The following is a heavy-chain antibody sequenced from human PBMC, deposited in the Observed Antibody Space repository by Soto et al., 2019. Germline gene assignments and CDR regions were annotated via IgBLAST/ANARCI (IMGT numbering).Heavy chain of an antibody. J-gene: IGHJ6*03. V-gene: IGHV3-9*01. CDR2: IIWNSGAV. CDR3: AAALLNRRHNYYYYYMDV. CDR1: GFAFDAYA. D-gene: IGHD3-16*01. Sequence: EVQLAESGGGLVQPGTSLRLSCAASGFAFDAYAMHWFRQAPGKGLEWVSGIIWNSGAVEYADSVKGRFAISRDNSSNSLSLHMNSLRIEDSALYFCAAALLNRRHNYYYYYMDVWGKGTTVTVSS.